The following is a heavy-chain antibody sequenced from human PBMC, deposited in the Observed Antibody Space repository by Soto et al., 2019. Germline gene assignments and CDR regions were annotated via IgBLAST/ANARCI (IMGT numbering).Heavy chain of an antibody. CDR1: GGTFSSYA. V-gene: IGHV1-69*12. CDR3: ARDQDVSNYHGMDV. J-gene: IGHJ6*02. D-gene: IGHD3-22*01. CDR2: IIPIFGTA. Sequence: QVQLVQSGAEVKKPGSSVKVSCKASGGTFSSYAISWVRQAPGQGLEWMGGIIPIFGTANYAQKFQGRVTIPAXEXPSTAYMELSSLRSEDTAVYYCARDQDVSNYHGMDVWGQGTTVTVSS.